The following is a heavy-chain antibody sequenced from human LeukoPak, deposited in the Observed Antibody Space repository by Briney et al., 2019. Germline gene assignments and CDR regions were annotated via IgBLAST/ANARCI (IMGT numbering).Heavy chain of an antibody. D-gene: IGHD3-3*01. CDR3: ARFSFRSGKNAFDI. Sequence: ASVKVSCKASGYTFSNYGISWVRQAPGQGLEWMGWISAYNGNTNYAQKLQGRVTMTTGTSTSTRSLRSDDTAVYYCARFSFRSGKNAFDIWGQGTMVTVSS. V-gene: IGHV1-18*01. CDR1: GYTFSNYG. J-gene: IGHJ3*02. CDR2: ISAYNGNT.